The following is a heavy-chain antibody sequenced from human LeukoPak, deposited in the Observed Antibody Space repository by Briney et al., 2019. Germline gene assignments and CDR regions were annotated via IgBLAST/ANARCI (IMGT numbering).Heavy chain of an antibody. CDR3: ARGSTGYCSTWYNY. D-gene: IGHD6-13*01. J-gene: IGHJ4*02. CDR1: GGSISSSSYY. CDR2: IYYSGST. V-gene: IGHV4-61*03. Sequence: PSETLSLTCTVSGGSISSSSYYWSWIRQPPGKGLEWIGYIYYSGSTNHNPSLKSRVTISVDTSKNHFSLKLSSVTAADTAIYYCARGSTGYCSTWYNYWGQGTLVTVSS.